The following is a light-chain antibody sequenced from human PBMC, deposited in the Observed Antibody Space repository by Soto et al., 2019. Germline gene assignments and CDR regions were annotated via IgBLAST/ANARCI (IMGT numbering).Light chain of an antibody. CDR2: EVT. Sequence: QSALTQPASVSGSPGQSITISCSGTSSDVGGYNYLSWYQQHPGKAPKLMIYEVTDRPSGVSNRFSGSKSGNTASLTISGLQAEDEAHYYCSSYTTSSTLVFGGGTKLTVL. V-gene: IGLV2-14*01. CDR1: SSDVGGYNY. J-gene: IGLJ2*01. CDR3: SSYTTSSTLV.